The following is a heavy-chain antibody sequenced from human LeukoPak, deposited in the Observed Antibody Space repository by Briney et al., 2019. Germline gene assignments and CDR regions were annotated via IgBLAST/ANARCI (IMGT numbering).Heavy chain of an antibody. J-gene: IGHJ2*01. Sequence: GESLKISCKASGYNFNTYWIAWVRQLPGKGLEWMGIIYPGDSETRYSPSFQGQVAISADRSITTAYVQWSRLEASDTAMYFCARRVLDGGHWYFDLWGRGTLVTVSS. CDR2: IYPGDSET. CDR3: ARRVLDGGHWYFDL. V-gene: IGHV5-51*01. CDR1: GYNFNTYW. D-gene: IGHD4-23*01.